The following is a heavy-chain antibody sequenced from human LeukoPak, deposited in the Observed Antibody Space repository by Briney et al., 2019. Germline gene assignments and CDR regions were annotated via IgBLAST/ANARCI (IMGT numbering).Heavy chain of an antibody. J-gene: IGHJ6*02. V-gene: IGHV3-7*01. CDR2: IKQDGSEK. D-gene: IGHD5-18*01. Sequence: GGSLRFSCAASGFTFSSYWMSWVRQAPGKGLEWVANIKQDGSEKYYVDSVKGRFTISRDNAKNSLYLQMNSLRAEDTAVYYCARDGYSYGYGMDVWGQGTTVTVSS. CDR1: GFTFSSYW. CDR3: ARDGYSYGYGMDV.